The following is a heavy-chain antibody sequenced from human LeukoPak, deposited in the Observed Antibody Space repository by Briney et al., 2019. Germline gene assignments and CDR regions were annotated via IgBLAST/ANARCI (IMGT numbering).Heavy chain of an antibody. J-gene: IGHJ3*02. CDR2: IYYSGST. CDR1: GGSISSGDYY. V-gene: IGHV4-30-4*08. D-gene: IGHD2-2*01. CDR3: ASASPNIVVVPAARNDAFDI. Sequence: SSQTLSLTCTVSGGSISSGDYYWSWIRQPPGKGLEWIGYIYYSGSTYYNPSLKSRVTISVDTSKNQFSLKLSSVTAADTAVYYCASASPNIVVVPAARNDAFDIWGQGTMVTVSP.